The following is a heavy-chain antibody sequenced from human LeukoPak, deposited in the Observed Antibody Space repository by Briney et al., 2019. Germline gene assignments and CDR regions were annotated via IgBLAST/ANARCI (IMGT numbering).Heavy chain of an antibody. Sequence: GGSLRLSCAASGFTFSSYAMSWVRQAPGKGLEWVSVIYKGGATYYADSVQGRFTISRDNSKKTLYLQMNSLRAEDTAMYYCARGPTFGGVIVLWGQGTLVTVSS. CDR3: ARGPTFGGVIVL. CDR1: GFTFSSYA. CDR2: IYKGGAT. J-gene: IGHJ1*01. V-gene: IGHV3-53*01. D-gene: IGHD3-16*02.